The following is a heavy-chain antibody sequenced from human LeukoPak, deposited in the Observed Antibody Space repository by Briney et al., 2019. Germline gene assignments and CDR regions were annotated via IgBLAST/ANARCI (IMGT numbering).Heavy chain of an antibody. CDR2: IYHSGST. Sequence: SETLSLTCAVSGYSISSGYYWGWIRQPPGKGLEWIGSIYHSGSTYYNPSLKNRVTISVDTSKNQFSLKLSSVTAADTAVYYCARGYYDFWSGYYNYYYMDVWGKGTTVTVSS. CDR3: ARGYYDFWSGYYNYYYMDV. J-gene: IGHJ6*03. CDR1: GYSISSGYY. D-gene: IGHD3-3*01. V-gene: IGHV4-38-2*01.